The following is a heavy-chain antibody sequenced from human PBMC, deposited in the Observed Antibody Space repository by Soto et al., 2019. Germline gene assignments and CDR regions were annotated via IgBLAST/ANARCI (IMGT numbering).Heavy chain of an antibody. CDR2: VYYSGNT. J-gene: IGHJ6*02. D-gene: IGHD4-17*01. V-gene: IGHV4-59*01. Sequence: SETLSLTCTVSGGSISSYYWSWIRQSPGKGLEWIGCVYYSGNTNYNPSLKSRVTISVNTSKNQFSLRLTSVTAADTAVYYCARAAVTHERYHYGMDVWGQGTTVTVSS. CDR1: GGSISSYY. CDR3: ARAAVTHERYHYGMDV.